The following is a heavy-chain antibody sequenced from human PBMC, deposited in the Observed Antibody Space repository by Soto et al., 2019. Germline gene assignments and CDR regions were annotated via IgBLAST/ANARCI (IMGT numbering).Heavy chain of an antibody. Sequence: GGSLRLSCAASGFTFSSHAMSWVRQAPGKGLEWVSAISGSGGSTYYADSVKGRFTISRDNSKNTLYLQMNSLRAEDTAVYYCAKFHPYYYDSSGYYYFDYWGQGTLVTVSS. V-gene: IGHV3-23*01. J-gene: IGHJ4*02. CDR3: AKFHPYYYDSSGYYYFDY. CDR2: ISGSGGST. D-gene: IGHD3-22*01. CDR1: GFTFSSHA.